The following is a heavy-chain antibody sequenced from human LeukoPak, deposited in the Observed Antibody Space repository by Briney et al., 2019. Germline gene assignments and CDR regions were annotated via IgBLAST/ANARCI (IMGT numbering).Heavy chain of an antibody. CDR3: ARHVWFRNKSRSLYSSNLDHRSWGVHAFDI. CDR2: INHSGST. D-gene: IGHD6-13*01. Sequence: SETLSLTCAVYGGSFSGYYWSWIRQPPGKGLEWIGEINHSGSTNYNPSLKSRVTISVDTSKNQFSLKLSSVTAADTAVYYCARHVWFRNKSRSLYSSNLDHRSWGVHAFDIWGQGTMVTVSS. J-gene: IGHJ3*02. V-gene: IGHV4-34*01. CDR1: GGSFSGYY.